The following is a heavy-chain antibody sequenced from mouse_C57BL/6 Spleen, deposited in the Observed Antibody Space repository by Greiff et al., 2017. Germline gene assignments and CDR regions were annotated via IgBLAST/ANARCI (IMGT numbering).Heavy chain of an antibody. CDR3: AREGRLRREGFAY. CDR1: GYSITSGYY. Sequence: ESGPGLVKPSQSQSLTCSVTGYSITSGYYWNWIRQFPGNKLEWMGYISYDGSNNYNPSLKNRISITRDTSKNQFFLKLNSVTTEDTATYYCAREGRLRREGFAYWGQGTLVTVSA. D-gene: IGHD2-4*01. V-gene: IGHV3-6*01. CDR2: ISYDGSN. J-gene: IGHJ3*01.